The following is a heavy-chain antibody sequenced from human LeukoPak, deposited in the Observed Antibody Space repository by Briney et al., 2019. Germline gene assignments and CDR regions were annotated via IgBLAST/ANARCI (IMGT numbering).Heavy chain of an antibody. J-gene: IGHJ4*02. Sequence: PGGSLRLSCQGSGYSFTSYWISWVRQMPGKGLEWMERIDPGDSYTNYSPSFQGHVTISADKSISTAYLQWSSLRASDTAMYYCAIPGYRYGPIWGQGTLVTVSS. CDR2: IDPGDSYT. CDR3: AIPGYRYGPI. V-gene: IGHV5-10-1*01. CDR1: GYSFTSYW. D-gene: IGHD5-18*01.